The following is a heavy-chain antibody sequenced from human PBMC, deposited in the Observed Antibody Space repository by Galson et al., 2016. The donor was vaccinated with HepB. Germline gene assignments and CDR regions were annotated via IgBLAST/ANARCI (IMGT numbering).Heavy chain of an antibody. D-gene: IGHD4-11*01. J-gene: IGHJ4*02. Sequence: SVKVSCKASGYTFASYGIAWVRQAPGQGLEWMGWTSSYDDNIKYAQKFQGRLAMTIDSSTDTAYMELRSLRSDDTAIYYCARERGNYAYFDYWGQGTLVTVSS. CDR2: TSSYDDNI. V-gene: IGHV1-18*01. CDR1: GYTFASYG. CDR3: ARERGNYAYFDY.